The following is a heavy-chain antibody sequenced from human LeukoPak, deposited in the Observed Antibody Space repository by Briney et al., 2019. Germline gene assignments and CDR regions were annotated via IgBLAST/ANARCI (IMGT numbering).Heavy chain of an antibody. CDR2: ISGSGGST. J-gene: IGHJ4*02. CDR1: GFTFSSYA. V-gene: IGHV3-23*01. D-gene: IGHD3-22*01. Sequence: PGGSLRLSCAASGFTFSSYAMSWVRQAPGKGLEWVSAISGSGGSTYYADSVKGRFTISRDNSKNTLYLQMNSLRAEDTAVYYCAKDVAELYDSSGNFDYWGQGTLVTVSS. CDR3: AKDVAELYDSSGNFDY.